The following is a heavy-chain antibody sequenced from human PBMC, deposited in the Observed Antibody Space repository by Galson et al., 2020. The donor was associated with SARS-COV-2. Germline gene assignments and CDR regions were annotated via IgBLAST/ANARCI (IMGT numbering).Heavy chain of an antibody. CDR2: ISYDGSNK. D-gene: IGHD2-21*01. J-gene: IGHJ6*02. CDR3: ARDGIPYYYGMDV. V-gene: IGHV3-30*04. Sequence: GESLKISCAASGFTFSSYAMHWVRQAPGKGLEWVAVISYDGSNKYYADSVKGRFTISRDNSKNTLYLQMNSLRAEDTAVYYCARDGIPYYYGMDVWGQGTTVTVSS. CDR1: GFTFSSYA.